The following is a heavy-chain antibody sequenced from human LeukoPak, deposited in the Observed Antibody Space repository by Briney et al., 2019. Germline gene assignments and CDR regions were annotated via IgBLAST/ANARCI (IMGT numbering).Heavy chain of an antibody. Sequence: PSETLSLTCTVSGGSISSSSYYWGWIRQPPGKGLEWIGSIYYSGSTYYNPSLKSRVTISVDTSTNQFSLKLSSVTAADTAVYYCARVEAPTYCSSTSCYTGIDYWGQGTLVTVSS. CDR2: IYYSGST. V-gene: IGHV4-39*07. CDR1: GGSISSSSYY. CDR3: ARVEAPTYCSSTSCYTGIDY. J-gene: IGHJ4*02. D-gene: IGHD2-2*02.